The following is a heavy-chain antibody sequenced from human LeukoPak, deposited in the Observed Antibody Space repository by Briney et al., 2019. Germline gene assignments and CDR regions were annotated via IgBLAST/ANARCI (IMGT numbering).Heavy chain of an antibody. CDR2: RNYNGRT. CDR1: GDSISSFY. Sequence: KASETLSLTCTVSGDSISSFYWSWIRQPPGKGLEWIGYRNYNGRTYYKPSLQSRVTISVDTSNNYFSLRLTSVTAADTAVYYRARLLDNDSSGDPDTFDVWGQGTMVTVSS. J-gene: IGHJ3*01. V-gene: IGHV4-59*13. D-gene: IGHD3-22*01. CDR3: ARLLDNDSSGDPDTFDV.